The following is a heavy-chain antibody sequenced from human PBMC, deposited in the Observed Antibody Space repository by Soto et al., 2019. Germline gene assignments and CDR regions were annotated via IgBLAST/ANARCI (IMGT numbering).Heavy chain of an antibody. D-gene: IGHD2-2*01. V-gene: IGHV4-59*08. J-gene: IGHJ4*02. CDR2: IYYSGST. CDR1: GGSISSYY. Sequence: PSETLSLTCTVSGGSISSYYWSWIRQPPGKGLEWIGYIYYSGSTNYNPSLKSRVTISVDTSKNQFSLKLSSVTAADTAVYYCANRYGCSIDFWGQGTQVTVSS. CDR3: ANRYGCSIDF.